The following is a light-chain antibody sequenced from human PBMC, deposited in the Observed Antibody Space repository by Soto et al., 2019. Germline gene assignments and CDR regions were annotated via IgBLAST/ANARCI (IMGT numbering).Light chain of an antibody. J-gene: IGKJ5*01. Sequence: IVMTQSPATLSVSPGERATLSCRASQSVSSNLVWYQQKPGQDPRLLIYDASERATGIPARFSGSGSETDFTLTISSLEPEDFGVYYCLHRMNWPLTFGQGTRLEIK. V-gene: IGKV3-11*01. CDR1: QSVSSN. CDR2: DAS. CDR3: LHRMNWPLT.